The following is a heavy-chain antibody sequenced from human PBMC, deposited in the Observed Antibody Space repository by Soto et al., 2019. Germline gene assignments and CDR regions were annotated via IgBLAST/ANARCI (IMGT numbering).Heavy chain of an antibody. Sequence: GGSLRLSCVASGFTFSTHAMSWVRQVPGKGLEWVSTFSGSGENIYYGESVKGRFTISRDDPKNTLYLDMNSLRVEDTAVYYCAKDPPWTVGPLAMDVWGQGTTVTVSS. CDR3: AKDPPWTVGPLAMDV. V-gene: IGHV3-23*01. D-gene: IGHD2-2*01. CDR2: FSGSGENI. CDR1: GFTFSTHA. J-gene: IGHJ6*02.